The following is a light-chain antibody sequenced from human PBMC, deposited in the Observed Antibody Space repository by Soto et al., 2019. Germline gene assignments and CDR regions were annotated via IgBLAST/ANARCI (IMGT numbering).Light chain of an antibody. CDR3: QQDNNWPRT. CDR2: GAS. Sequence: EIVMTQSPATLSVSPGERATLSCRASQSVSSNLAWYQQKPGQAPRLLIYGASTRATGIPARFSGSGSGTEFTLTISSLQSEDFAVYYCQQDNNWPRTFGQGTKVAIK. CDR1: QSVSSN. V-gene: IGKV3-15*01. J-gene: IGKJ1*01.